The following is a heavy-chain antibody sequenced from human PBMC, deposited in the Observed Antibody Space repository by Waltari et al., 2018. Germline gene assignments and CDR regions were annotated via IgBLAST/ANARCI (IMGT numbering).Heavy chain of an antibody. D-gene: IGHD6-6*01. CDR3: ARALYSSSREGVFDY. J-gene: IGHJ4*02. CDR2: IYYSRST. Sequence: QVQLQESGPGLVKPSETLSLTCTVSGGSISSYYWSWIRQPPGKGLEWIGYIYYSRSTNYNPSLKSRVTISVDTSKNQFSLKLSSVTAADTAVYYCARALYSSSREGVFDYWGQGTLVTVSS. CDR1: GGSISSYY. V-gene: IGHV4-59*01.